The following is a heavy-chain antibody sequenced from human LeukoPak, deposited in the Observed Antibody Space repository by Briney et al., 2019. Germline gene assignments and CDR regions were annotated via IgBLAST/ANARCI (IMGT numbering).Heavy chain of an antibody. CDR2: ISKDGSDK. J-gene: IGHJ3*02. D-gene: IGHD3-16*02. CDR1: GISFSSYG. Sequence: GGSLRLSCAASGISFSSYGMHWVRQAPGKGLEWAAVISKDGSDKYCSDSVKGRFTISRDNSKNTLYLQMSSLRAEDTAVYYCAKPATFGGVIVTAFDIWGQGTMVTVSS. CDR3: AKPATFGGVIVTAFDI. V-gene: IGHV3-30*18.